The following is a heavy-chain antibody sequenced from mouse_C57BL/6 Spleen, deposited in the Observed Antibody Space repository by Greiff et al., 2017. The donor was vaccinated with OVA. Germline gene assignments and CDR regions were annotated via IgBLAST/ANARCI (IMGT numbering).Heavy chain of an antibody. D-gene: IGHD3-3*01. CDR3: AREGDVGAMDY. CDR2: IDPANGNT. Sequence: VQLQQSVAELVRPGASVKLSCTASGFHIKNTYMHWVKQRPEQGLEWIGRIDPANGNTKYTPKFQGKATITADTSSNTAYLQLSSLTSEDTAIYYCAREGDVGAMDYWGQGTSVTVSS. CDR1: GFHIKNTY. J-gene: IGHJ4*01. V-gene: IGHV14-3*01.